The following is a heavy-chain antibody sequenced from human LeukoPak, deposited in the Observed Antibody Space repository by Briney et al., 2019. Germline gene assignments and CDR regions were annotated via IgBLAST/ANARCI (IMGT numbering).Heavy chain of an antibody. Sequence: SETLSLTCTVSGGSISGYYWSWIRQPPGKGLEWIGYIYYSGSTSYNPSLKSRVTISVDTSKNQFSLKLSSVTAADTAVYYCAREGGYSYGYFAFDIWGQGTMVTVSS. D-gene: IGHD5-18*01. V-gene: IGHV4-59*12. J-gene: IGHJ3*02. CDR2: IYYSGST. CDR1: GGSISGYY. CDR3: AREGGYSYGYFAFDI.